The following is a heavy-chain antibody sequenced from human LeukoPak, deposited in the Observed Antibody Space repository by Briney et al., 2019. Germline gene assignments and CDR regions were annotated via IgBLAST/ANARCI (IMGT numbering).Heavy chain of an antibody. CDR1: GDSVSSNSAA. CDR2: TYYRSKWYN. CDR3: EREGTAAGIIWYFDY. J-gene: IGHJ4*02. D-gene: IGHD6-13*01. V-gene: IGHV6-1*01. Sequence: SQTLSLTCAISGDSVSSNSAAWNWIRQSPSRGLEWLGRTYYRSKWYNDYAVSVKSRITINPDTSKNQFPLQLNSVTPEDTAVYYCEREGTAAGIIWYFDYWGQGTLVTVSS.